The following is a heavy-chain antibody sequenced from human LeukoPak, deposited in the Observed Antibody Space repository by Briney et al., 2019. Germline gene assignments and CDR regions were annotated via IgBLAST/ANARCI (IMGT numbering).Heavy chain of an antibody. CDR2: IIPIFGTA. V-gene: IGHV1-69*05. CDR1: GGTFNSYA. CDR3: ASESSDSSSSHRFDP. Sequence: GASVKVSCKASGGTFNSYAISWVRQAPGQGLEWMGGIIPIFGTANYAQKFQGRVTITTDESTSTAYMELSSLRSEDTAVYYCASESSDSSSSHRFDPWGQGTLVTVSS. J-gene: IGHJ5*02. D-gene: IGHD6-6*01.